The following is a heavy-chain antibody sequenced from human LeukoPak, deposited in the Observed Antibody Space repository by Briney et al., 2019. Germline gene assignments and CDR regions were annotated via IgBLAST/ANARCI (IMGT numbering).Heavy chain of an antibody. Sequence: PGGSLRLSCAASGFTFSSYWMSWVRQAPGKGLEWVANIKQDGSEKYYVDSVKGRFTISRDNAKNSLYLQMNSLKTEDTAVYYCTTGNTVTIDPPATYYYYYYMDVWGKGTTVTISS. V-gene: IGHV3-7*03. CDR2: IKQDGSEK. CDR3: TTGNTVTIDPPATYYYYYYMDV. CDR1: GFTFSSYW. J-gene: IGHJ6*03. D-gene: IGHD4-17*01.